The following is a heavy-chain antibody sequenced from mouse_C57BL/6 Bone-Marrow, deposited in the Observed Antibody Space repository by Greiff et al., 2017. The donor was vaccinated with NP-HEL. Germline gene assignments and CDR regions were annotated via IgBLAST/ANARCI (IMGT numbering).Heavy chain of an antibody. CDR2: IDPETGGT. CDR1: GYTFTDYE. D-gene: IGHD2-2*01. Sequence: VQLQQSGAELVRPGASVTLSCKASGYTFTDYEMHWVKQTPVHGLEWIGAIDPETGGTAYNQKFKGKAILTADKSSSTAYMELRSLTSEDSAVYYCTRGVNQAWFAYWGQGTLVTVSA. CDR3: TRGVNQAWFAY. V-gene: IGHV1-15*01. J-gene: IGHJ3*01.